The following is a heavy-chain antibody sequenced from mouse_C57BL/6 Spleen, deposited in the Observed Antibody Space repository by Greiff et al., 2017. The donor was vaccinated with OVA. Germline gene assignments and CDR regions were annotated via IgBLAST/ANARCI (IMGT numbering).Heavy chain of an antibody. CDR3: ARTTTGFSYAMDY. V-gene: IGHV1-18*01. D-gene: IGHD1-1*01. CDR2: INPNNGGT. CDR1: GYTFTDYN. Sequence: VQLQQSGPELVKPGASVKIPCKASGYTFTDYNMDWVKQSHGKSLEWIGDINPNNGGTIYNQKFKGKATLTVDKSSSTAYMELRSLTSEDTAVYYYARTTTGFSYAMDYWGQGTSVTVSS. J-gene: IGHJ4*01.